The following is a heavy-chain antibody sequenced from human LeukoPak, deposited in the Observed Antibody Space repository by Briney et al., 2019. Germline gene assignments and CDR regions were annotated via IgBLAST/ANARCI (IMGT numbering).Heavy chain of an antibody. CDR2: INTNTGNP. D-gene: IGHD5-24*01. CDR1: GYTFTNYA. Sequence: ASVKVSCKASGYTFTNYAMNWMRQAPGQGLEWMGWINTNTGNPTYAQGFTGRFVFSLDTSVSTAYLQINSLKAYDTAVYYCARGDGYSPADYWGRGTLVTVSS. J-gene: IGHJ4*02. CDR3: ARGDGYSPADY. V-gene: IGHV7-4-1*02.